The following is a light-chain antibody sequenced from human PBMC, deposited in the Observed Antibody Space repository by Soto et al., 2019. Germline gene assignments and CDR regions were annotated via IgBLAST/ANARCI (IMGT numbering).Light chain of an antibody. V-gene: IGLV1-51*01. CDR3: GSWDSSLSAYV. J-gene: IGLJ1*01. CDR2: DDD. CDR1: SSNIGGNS. Sequence: QSVLTQPPSVSAAPGQKVTISCSGSSSNIGGNSVSWYQQLPGTAPKLLIYDDDKRPSGIPDRFSGSKSGTSATLGITGFQTGDEADYYCGSWDSSLSAYVFATGTKV.